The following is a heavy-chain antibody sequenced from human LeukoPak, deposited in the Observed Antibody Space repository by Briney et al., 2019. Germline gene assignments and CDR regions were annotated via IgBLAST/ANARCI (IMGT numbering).Heavy chain of an antibody. CDR2: TKEDGGEK. D-gene: IGHD6-19*01. CDR3: ARRSVAGSLDY. V-gene: IGHV3-7*01. Sequence: QSGGSLRLSCAASGFTFSNYAMRWVRQAPGKGLEWVANTKEDGGEKYYVDSVKGRFTISRDNAENSLYLQMNSLRAEDTAVYYCARRSVAGSLDYWGQGTLVTVSS. J-gene: IGHJ4*02. CDR1: GFTFSNYA.